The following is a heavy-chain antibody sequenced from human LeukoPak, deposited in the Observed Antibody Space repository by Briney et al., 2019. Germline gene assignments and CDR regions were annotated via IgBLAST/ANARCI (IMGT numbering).Heavy chain of an antibody. J-gene: IGHJ4*02. D-gene: IGHD2-2*01. CDR3: ARVWHCTSTSCYDY. V-gene: IGHV3-48*02. Sequence: GGSLRLSCAASGFTFSSYSMNWVRQAPGKGLEWVSYISSSSGTIYYADSVRGRFTISSDNAKNSLYLQMNSLRDEDTAVYYCARVWHCTSTSCYDYWGQGTLVTVSS. CDR1: GFTFSSYS. CDR2: ISSSSGTI.